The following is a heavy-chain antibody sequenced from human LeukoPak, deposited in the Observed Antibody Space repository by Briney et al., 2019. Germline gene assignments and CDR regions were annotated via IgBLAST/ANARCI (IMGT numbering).Heavy chain of an antibody. D-gene: IGHD2-15*01. V-gene: IGHV4-59*01. CDR2: IYYSGST. J-gene: IGHJ6*02. Sequence: SETLSLTCTVSGGSISTYYWSWIRQPPGKGLEYIGYIYYSGSTNYNPSLKSRVTMSLDTSKNQFSLKLSSVTAADTAVYYCARAFGPLLNYYYYGMDVWGQGTTVTVSS. CDR1: GGSISTYY. CDR3: ARAFGPLLNYYYYGMDV.